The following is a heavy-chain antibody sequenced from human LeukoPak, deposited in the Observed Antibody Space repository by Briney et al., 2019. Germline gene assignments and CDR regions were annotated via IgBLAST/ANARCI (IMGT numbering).Heavy chain of an antibody. CDR2: IIPIFGTA. D-gene: IGHD2-2*01. J-gene: IGHJ5*02. V-gene: IGHV1-69*13. Sequence: GASVKVSCKASGGTFSSYAISWVRQAPGQGLEWMGGIIPIFGTANYAQKFQGRVTITADESTSTAYMELSSLGSEDTAVYYCARGGGISVPAATVEYWFDPWGQGTLVTVSS. CDR1: GGTFSSYA. CDR3: ARGGGISVPAATVEYWFDP.